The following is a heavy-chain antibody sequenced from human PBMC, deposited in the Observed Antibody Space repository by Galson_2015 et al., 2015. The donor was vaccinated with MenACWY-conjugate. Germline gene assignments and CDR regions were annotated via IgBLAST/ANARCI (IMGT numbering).Heavy chain of an antibody. CDR3: AKDPSQLSTSWYYFHY. Sequence: SLRLSCAASGFTFSSYGMHWVRRAPAKGLEWVAFIQYDESSKYYADSVKSRFTISRDTSKNTLYLQMNSLRAEDTAVYYCAKDPSQLSTSWYYFHYWGQGTLVTVSS. V-gene: IGHV3-30*02. D-gene: IGHD6-13*01. CDR2: IQYDESSK. CDR1: GFTFSSYG. J-gene: IGHJ4*02.